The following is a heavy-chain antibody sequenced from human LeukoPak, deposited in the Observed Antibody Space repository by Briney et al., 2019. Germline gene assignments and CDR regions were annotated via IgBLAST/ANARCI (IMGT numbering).Heavy chain of an antibody. D-gene: IGHD6-13*01. Sequence: ASVRVSCKTSGYTFSEYYIHWVRQTPGQELEWMGWIKPSSGDKDYAKKFRGRVTITRATSSSTVYMELSSLRSNDTAVYYCARVRIGQQLDKYYYFAMYVWGQGTTVTVSS. CDR1: GYTFSEYY. V-gene: IGHV1-2*02. CDR2: IKPSSGDK. CDR3: ARVRIGQQLDKYYYFAMYV. J-gene: IGHJ6*02.